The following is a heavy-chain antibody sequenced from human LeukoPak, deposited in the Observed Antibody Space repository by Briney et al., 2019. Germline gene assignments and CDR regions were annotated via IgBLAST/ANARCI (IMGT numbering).Heavy chain of an antibody. D-gene: IGHD6-19*01. CDR1: GFTFSSYG. Sequence: GGSLRLSCAASGFTFSSYGMHWVRQAPGKGLEWVAVISYDGSNKYYADSVKGRFTISRDNSKNTLYLQMNSLRAEDTAVYYCARDEEAVASFDYWGQGTLVTVSS. J-gene: IGHJ4*02. CDR2: ISYDGSNK. V-gene: IGHV3-30*03. CDR3: ARDEEAVASFDY.